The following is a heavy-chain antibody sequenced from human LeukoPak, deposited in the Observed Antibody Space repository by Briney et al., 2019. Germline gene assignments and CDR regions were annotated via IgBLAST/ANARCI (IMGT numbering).Heavy chain of an antibody. D-gene: IGHD5-12*01. CDR1: GFTLSSYS. Sequence: GGSLRLSCAASGFTLSSYSMNWVRQAPGKGLEWVSSISSSSSYIYYADSVKGRFTISRDNAKNSLYLQMNSLRAEDTAVYYCARWDIVAPCDYWGQGTLVTVSS. V-gene: IGHV3-21*01. CDR2: ISSSSSYI. CDR3: ARWDIVAPCDY. J-gene: IGHJ4*02.